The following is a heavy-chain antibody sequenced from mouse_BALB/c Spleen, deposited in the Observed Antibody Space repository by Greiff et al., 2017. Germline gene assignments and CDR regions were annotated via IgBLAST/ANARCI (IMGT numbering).Heavy chain of an antibody. V-gene: IGHV1-4*01. Sequence: QVQLKESGAELARPGASVKMSCKASGYTFTSYTMHWVKQRPGQGLEWIGYINPSSGYTNYNQKFKDKATLTADKSSSTAYMQLSSLTSEDSAVYYCARRDYGSSYGYFDVWGAGTTVTVSS. D-gene: IGHD1-1*01. CDR3: ARRDYGSSYGYFDV. J-gene: IGHJ1*01. CDR2: INPSSGYT. CDR1: GYTFTSYT.